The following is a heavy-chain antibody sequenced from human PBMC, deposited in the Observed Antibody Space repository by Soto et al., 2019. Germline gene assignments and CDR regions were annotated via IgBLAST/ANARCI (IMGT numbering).Heavy chain of an antibody. Sequence: GGSLRLSCVGSGFNFSTYSMNWFRPAPGKGLECVSSISSSIDIYYAYSVKGRITISRDNAKNSVSLQMNSLRAEDTAVYYCAREYTAWPLAYGLDVWGQGTTVTVSS. V-gene: IGHV3-21*01. CDR2: ISSSIDI. CDR1: GFNFSTYS. J-gene: IGHJ6*02. CDR3: AREYTAWPLAYGLDV. D-gene: IGHD2-2*02.